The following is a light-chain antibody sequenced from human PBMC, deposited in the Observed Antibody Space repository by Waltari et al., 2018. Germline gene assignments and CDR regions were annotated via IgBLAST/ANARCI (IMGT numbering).Light chain of an antibody. CDR3: MQGLHLPYT. V-gene: IGKV2-29*02. CDR1: PSLLHSDGKTY. J-gene: IGKJ2*01. CDR2: DVS. Sequence: DVVMTQTPLSLSVTPGQPASISCKSSPSLLHSDGKTYLHWYQQKSGQSPQLLFYDVSSRVSGVSDRLSGSGSGTDFTLKISRVEAEDVGIYYCMQGLHLPYTFGQGTRLEIK.